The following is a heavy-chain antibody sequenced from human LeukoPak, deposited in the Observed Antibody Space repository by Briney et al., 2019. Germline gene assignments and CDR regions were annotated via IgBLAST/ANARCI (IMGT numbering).Heavy chain of an antibody. V-gene: IGHV3-33*01. J-gene: IGHJ4*02. D-gene: IGHD3-10*01. CDR2: IWYDGSNK. CDR3: ARGYSYGSGSYYCDY. CDR1: RFTFSSYG. Sequence: PGRSLRLSCAASRFTFSSYGMHWVRQAPGKGLEWVAVIWYDGSNKYYADSVKGRFTISRDNSKNTLYLQMNSLRAEDTAVYYCARGYSYGSGSYYCDYWGQGTLVTVSS.